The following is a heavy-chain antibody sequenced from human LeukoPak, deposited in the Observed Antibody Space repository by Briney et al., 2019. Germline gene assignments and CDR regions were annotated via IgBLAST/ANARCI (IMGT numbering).Heavy chain of an antibody. CDR1: GYTFTSYG. Sequence: ASVKVSCKASGYTFTSYGISWVRQAPGQGLEWMGWISAYNSNTNYAQKLQGRVTMTTDTSTSTAYMELRSLRSDHTAVYYCAREYSSSWYKEYVLFDYWGQGTLVTVSS. J-gene: IGHJ4*02. D-gene: IGHD6-13*01. CDR3: AREYSSSWYKEYVLFDY. V-gene: IGHV1-18*01. CDR2: ISAYNSNT.